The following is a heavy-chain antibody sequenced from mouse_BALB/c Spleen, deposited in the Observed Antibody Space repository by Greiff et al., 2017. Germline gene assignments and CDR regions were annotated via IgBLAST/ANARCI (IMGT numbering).Heavy chain of an antibody. CDR2: IDPANGNT. J-gene: IGHJ3*01. V-gene: IGHV14-3*02. CDR1: GFNIKDTY. Sequence: EVQLQQSGAELVKPGASVKLSCTASGFNIKDTYMHWVKQRPEQGLEWIGRIDPANGNTKYDPKFQGKATITADTSSNTAYLQLSSLTSEDTAVYYCARNIYYDYDDDAYWGQGTLVTVSA. CDR3: ARNIYYDYDDDAY. D-gene: IGHD2-4*01.